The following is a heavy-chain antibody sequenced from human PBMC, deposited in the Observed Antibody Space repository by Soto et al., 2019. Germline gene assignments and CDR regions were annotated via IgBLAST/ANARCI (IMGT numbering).Heavy chain of an antibody. J-gene: IGHJ6*02. CDR2: VSYDGSHD. D-gene: IGHD2-8*01. CDR1: GFTFSSYG. CDR3: AKGSVLRVVEAPLAILGGVDV. Sequence: GGSLRLSCAASGFTFSSYGMHWVRQAPGKGLEWVAVVSYDGSHDFYADSVKGRFSISRDNSRAIMYLQMNSLKPEDTAVYYCAKGSVLRVVEAPLAILGGVDVWGQGAVVTVSS. V-gene: IGHV3-30*18.